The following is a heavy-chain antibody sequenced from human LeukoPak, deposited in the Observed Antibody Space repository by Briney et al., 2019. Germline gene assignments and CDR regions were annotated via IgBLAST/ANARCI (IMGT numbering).Heavy chain of an antibody. CDR2: ISGSGGST. CDR1: GFTFSSYA. CDR3: AKETGGAMIVVVITALDY. Sequence: GGSLRLSCAASGFTFSSYAMSWVRQAPGKGLEWVSAISGSGGSTYYADSVKGRFTISRDNSKNTLYLQMNSLRAEDTAVYYCAKETGGAMIVVVITALDYWGQGTLVTVSS. J-gene: IGHJ4*02. V-gene: IGHV3-23*01. D-gene: IGHD3-22*01.